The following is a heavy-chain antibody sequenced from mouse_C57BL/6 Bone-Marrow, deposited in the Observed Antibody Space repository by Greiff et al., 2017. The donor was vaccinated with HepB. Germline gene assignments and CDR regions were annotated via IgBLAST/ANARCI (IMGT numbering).Heavy chain of an antibody. V-gene: IGHV1-82*01. Sequence: VQLQESGPELVKPGASVKISCQASGYAFSSSWMNWVKQRPGKGLEWIGRIYPGDGDTNYNGKFKGKATLTADKYSSTAYMQLSSLTSEDSAVYFCARRALYYYVSSYYFDYWGQGTTLTVSS. CDR1: GYAFSSSW. CDR2: IYPGDGDT. D-gene: IGHD1-1*01. CDR3: ARRALYYYVSSYYFDY. J-gene: IGHJ2*01.